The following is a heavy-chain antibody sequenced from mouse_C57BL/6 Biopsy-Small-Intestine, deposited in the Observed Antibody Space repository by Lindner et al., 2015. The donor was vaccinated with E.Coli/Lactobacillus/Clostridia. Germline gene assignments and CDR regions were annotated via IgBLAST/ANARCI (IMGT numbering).Heavy chain of an antibody. CDR3: ARSDGYYVNAMDY. Sequence: VQLQESGAELVKPGASVKLSCTASDFNIKDYYIHWVKQRTEQGLEWIGRIDPEDGETEYAPNFQGKASITTDTSANTAYLQVSSLTSEDSAVYYCARSDGYYVNAMDYWGQGTSVTVSS. V-gene: IGHV14-2*01. J-gene: IGHJ4*01. CDR1: DFNIKDYY. D-gene: IGHD2-3*01. CDR2: IDPEDGET.